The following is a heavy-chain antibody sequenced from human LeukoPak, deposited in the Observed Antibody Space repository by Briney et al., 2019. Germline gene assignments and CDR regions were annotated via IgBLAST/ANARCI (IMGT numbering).Heavy chain of an antibody. J-gene: IGHJ4*02. Sequence: GGSLRLSCAASGFTVSSNYMSWVRQAPGKGLEWVSIIYSAGSTYYADSVRGRFTISRDSSKTTVCLKMNSLRAEDTAVYYCASGGMGARKYYSDPFHYWGQGTLVTVSS. CDR3: ASGGMGARKYYSDPFHY. V-gene: IGHV3-53*01. CDR2: IYSAGST. D-gene: IGHD3-10*01. CDR1: GFTVSSNY.